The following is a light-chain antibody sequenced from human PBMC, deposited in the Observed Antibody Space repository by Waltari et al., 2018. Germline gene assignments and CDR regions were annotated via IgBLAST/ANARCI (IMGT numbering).Light chain of an antibody. CDR2: GPD. J-gene: IGLJ2*01. Sequence: SSDLTQDPSLSVALGQTVRITCQGDSLRRYYASWYQHRPGQAPILVLYGPDNRPSGIPYRFTGYTSGNTASCTITGAQAEDEADYYCHSRETFSTRLFGGGTRLTV. CDR1: SLRRYY. CDR3: HSRETFSTRL. V-gene: IGLV3-19*01.